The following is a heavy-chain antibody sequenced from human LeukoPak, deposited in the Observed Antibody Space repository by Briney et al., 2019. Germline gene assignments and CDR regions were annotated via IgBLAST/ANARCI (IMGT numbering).Heavy chain of an antibody. CDR3: AREMISDRGAYDS. Sequence: PSGTLSLTCAVYGGSFSNYLWNWIPQPPGKGREWIGKISHDGYTNYNPSLKSRVTMSVDTSKNQFSLNLNTVTAADTAVYYCAREMISDRGAYDSWGQGTLVTVSS. J-gene: IGHJ4*02. CDR2: ISHDGYT. D-gene: IGHD3/OR15-3a*01. CDR1: GGSFSNYL. V-gene: IGHV4-34*01.